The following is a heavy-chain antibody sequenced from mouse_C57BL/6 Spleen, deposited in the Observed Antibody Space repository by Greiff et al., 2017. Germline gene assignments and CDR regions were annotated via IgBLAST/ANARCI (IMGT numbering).Heavy chain of an antibody. Sequence: QVQLQQSGAELVRPGASVTLSCKASGYTFTDYEMHWVKQPPVHGLEWIGAIDPETGGTAYNQKFKGKAILTADKSSSTAYMELRSLTSEDSAVYYCTGGWLLSWYFDVWGTGTTVTVSS. D-gene: IGHD2-3*01. CDR3: TGGWLLSWYFDV. CDR1: GYTFTDYE. CDR2: IDPETGGT. V-gene: IGHV1-15*01. J-gene: IGHJ1*03.